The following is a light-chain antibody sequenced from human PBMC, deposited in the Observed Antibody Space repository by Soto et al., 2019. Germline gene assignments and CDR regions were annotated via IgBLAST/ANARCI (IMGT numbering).Light chain of an antibody. J-gene: IGLJ1*01. CDR1: SSDVGGYNY. CDR3: SSYTSSSTRV. CDR2: EVS. V-gene: IGLV2-14*01. Sequence: QSVLTQLASVSGSPGQSITISCTGTSSDVGGYNYVSWYQQHPGKAPKLMIYEVSNRLSGISNRFSGSKSGNTASLTISGLQAEDEADYYCSSYTSSSTRVFGTGTKVTVL.